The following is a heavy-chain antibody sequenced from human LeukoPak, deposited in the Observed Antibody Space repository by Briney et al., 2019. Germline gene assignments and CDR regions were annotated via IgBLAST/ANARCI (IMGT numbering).Heavy chain of an antibody. CDR3: ARGRDGRYFGAFDI. CDR2: INHSGST. J-gene: IGHJ3*02. Sequence: SETLSLTCAVYGGSFSGYYWSWIRQPPGQGLEWIGEINHSGSTNYNPSLKSRVTISVDTSKNQFSLKLSSVTAADTAVYYCARGRDGRYFGAFDIWGQGTMVTVSS. V-gene: IGHV4-34*01. CDR1: GGSFSGYY. D-gene: IGHD6-19*01.